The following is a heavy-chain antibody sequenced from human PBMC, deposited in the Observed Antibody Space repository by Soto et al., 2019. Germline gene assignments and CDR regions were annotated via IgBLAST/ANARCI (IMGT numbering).Heavy chain of an antibody. J-gene: IGHJ5*02. D-gene: IGHD1-1*01. CDR2: IYRGGIT. CDR3: AIGNPDWFDP. CDR1: GYSIISGLY. V-gene: IGHV4-38-2*01. Sequence: PSETLSLTCAVSGYSIISGLYWGWIRQPPGKGLEWIGTIYRGGITYYNPSLESRVTISIDTSKNHFSLRLSSVTATDTAVYFCAIGNPDWFDPWGQGTLVTVSS.